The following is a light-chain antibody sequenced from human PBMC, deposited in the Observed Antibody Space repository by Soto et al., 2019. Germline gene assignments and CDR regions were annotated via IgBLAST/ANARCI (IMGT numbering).Light chain of an antibody. Sequence: LVLTQSPGTLSLSPLETASLSFMASQGVSSYLAWYQQKPGQAPRLLIYDASNRATGIPARFSGSGSGTDFTLTISSLEAEDFAFYYCQQRSNWPRGLTFGGGTKV. CDR2: DAS. J-gene: IGKJ4*01. V-gene: IGKV3-11*01. CDR3: QQRSNWPRGLT. CDR1: QGVSSY.